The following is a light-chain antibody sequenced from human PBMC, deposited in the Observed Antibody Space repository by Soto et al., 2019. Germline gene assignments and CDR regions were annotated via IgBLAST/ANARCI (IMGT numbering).Light chain of an antibody. CDR3: VTWENSLSAVV. Sequence: QSVLTQPPSMSAAPGQTVTISCSGSSTNIGNNYVSWYQHLPGTAPKLLIYDNNKRPSGIPDRFSGSKSGTSATLGITGLQTGDEADYYCVTWENSLSAVVFGGGTKVTVL. V-gene: IGLV1-51*01. J-gene: IGLJ2*01. CDR2: DNN. CDR1: STNIGNNY.